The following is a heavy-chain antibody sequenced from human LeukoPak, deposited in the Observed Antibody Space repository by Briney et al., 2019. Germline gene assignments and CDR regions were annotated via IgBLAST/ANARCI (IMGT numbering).Heavy chain of an antibody. V-gene: IGHV3-48*04. CDR3: AKSSGYSYGDSYYFDS. CDR1: GFTFSSYS. D-gene: IGHD5-18*01. J-gene: IGHJ4*02. CDR2: ISSSSSTI. Sequence: GGSLRLSCAASGFTFSSYSMNWVRQAPGKGLEWVSYISSSSSTIYYADSVKGRFTISRDNAKSTLYLQMNSLRAEDTAVYYCAKSSGYSYGDSYYFDSWGQGTLVTVSS.